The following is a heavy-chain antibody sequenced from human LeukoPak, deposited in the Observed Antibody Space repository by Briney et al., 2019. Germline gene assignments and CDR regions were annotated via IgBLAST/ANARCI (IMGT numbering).Heavy chain of an antibody. J-gene: IGHJ5*02. D-gene: IGHD3-16*01. Sequence: GGSLRLSCAASGFTFNTYTMNWVRQAPGKGLEWVSYISGSSGIIDYADSVRGRFTISRDNAKNSLYLQMNSLRAEDTAVYYCARHYGPWGQGTLVTVSS. CDR2: ISGSSGII. CDR1: GFTFNTYT. V-gene: IGHV3-48*01. CDR3: ARHYGP.